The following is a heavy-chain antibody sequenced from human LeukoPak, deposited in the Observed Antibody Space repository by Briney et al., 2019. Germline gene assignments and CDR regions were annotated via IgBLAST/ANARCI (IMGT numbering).Heavy chain of an antibody. J-gene: IGHJ6*02. V-gene: IGHV3-74*01. CDR1: GFTFSRYW. D-gene: IGHD6-13*01. CDR2: INGEGSDT. Sequence: GGSLRLSCAASGFTFSRYWMHWVRQAPGKGLVWVSRINGEGSDTTYADSVKGRFTISRDNAKNTLYLQMNSLRAEDTALYYCARGQPPSYYDMDVWGQGTTVTVSS. CDR3: ARGQPPSYYDMDV.